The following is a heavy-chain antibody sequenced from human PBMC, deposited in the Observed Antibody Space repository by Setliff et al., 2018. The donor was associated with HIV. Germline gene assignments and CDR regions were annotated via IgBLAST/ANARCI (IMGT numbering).Heavy chain of an antibody. D-gene: IGHD3-22*01. J-gene: IGHJ3*02. V-gene: IGHV4-34*01. CDR1: GGSFSGFY. CDR3: ARGPLDYYDSSGYLDAFDI. Sequence: PSETLSLTCAVYGGSFSGFYWSWIRQPPEKGLEWIGEINQSGSTNYNPSLKSRVTISVDTSKNQFSLKLSSVTAADTAVYYCARGPLDYYDSSGYLDAFDIWGQGTMVTVSS. CDR2: INQSGST.